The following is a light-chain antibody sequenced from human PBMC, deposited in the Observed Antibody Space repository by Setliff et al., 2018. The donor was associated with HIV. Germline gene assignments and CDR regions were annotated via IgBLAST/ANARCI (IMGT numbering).Light chain of an antibody. J-gene: IGLJ1*01. CDR1: TSDVGGYNF. CDR2: EVG. CDR3: SSYAITKTLP. Sequence: QSALTQPASVSGSPGQSITISCTGTTSDVGGYNFVSWYQQHPGKAPKLIIYEVGNRPSSISNRFSGSKSGNTASLTISGLQAEDEADYYCSSYAITKTLPFGTGTKVTVL. V-gene: IGLV2-14*01.